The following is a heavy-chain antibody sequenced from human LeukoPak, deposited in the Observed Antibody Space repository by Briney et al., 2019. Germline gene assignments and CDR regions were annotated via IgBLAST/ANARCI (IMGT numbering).Heavy chain of an antibody. CDR1: GFTFSRYW. D-gene: IGHD3-22*01. Sequence: GGSLRLSCVASGFTFSRYWMSWVRQVPRKGLEWVANIKQGGGEIYYVDSVKGRFTISRDNAKNSLYLQMNSLRAEDTAVYYCARDKGDYDTSGSLFVFGGQGTLVTVSP. CDR2: IKQGGGEI. J-gene: IGHJ4*02. V-gene: IGHV3-7*03. CDR3: ARDKGDYDTSGSLFVF.